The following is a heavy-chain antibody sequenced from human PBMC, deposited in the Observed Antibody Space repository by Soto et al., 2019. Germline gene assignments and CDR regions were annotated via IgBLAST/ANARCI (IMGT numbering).Heavy chain of an antibody. V-gene: IGHV1-69*13. CDR3: ARRSQQLVRTGWFDP. Sequence: GASVKVSCKASGGTFSSYAISWVRQAPGQGLEWMGGIIPIFGTANYAQKFQGRVTITADESTSTAYMELSSLRSEDTAVYYCARRSQQLVRTGWFDPWGQGTLVTSPQ. CDR1: GGTFSSYA. CDR2: IIPIFGTA. D-gene: IGHD6-6*01. J-gene: IGHJ5*02.